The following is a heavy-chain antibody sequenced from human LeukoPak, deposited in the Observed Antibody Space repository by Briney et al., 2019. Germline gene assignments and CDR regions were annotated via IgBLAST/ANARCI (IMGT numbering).Heavy chain of an antibody. J-gene: IGHJ4*02. CDR1: GFTSSSYS. V-gene: IGHV3-21*01. D-gene: IGHD6-6*01. Sequence: GGSLRLSCAASGFTSSSYSMNWVRQAPGKGLEWVSSISSSSSYIYYADSVKGRFTISRDNAKNSLYLQMNSLRAEDTAVYYCARVVAARPDYWGQGTLVTVSS. CDR3: ARVVAARPDY. CDR2: ISSSSSYI.